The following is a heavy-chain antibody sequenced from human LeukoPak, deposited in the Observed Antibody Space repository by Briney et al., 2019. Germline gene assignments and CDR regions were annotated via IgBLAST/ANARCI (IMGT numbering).Heavy chain of an antibody. CDR2: ISSSGSTI. CDR3: ARDGGDDSSGYYSRYYYGMDV. V-gene: IGHV3-48*03. CDR1: GFTFSSYE. Sequence: PGGSLRLSCAASGFTFSSYEMNWVRQAPGKGLEWVSYISSSGSTIYYADSVKGRFTISRDNAKNSLYLQMNSLRAEDTAVYYCARDGGDDSSGYYSRYYYGMDVWGQGTTVTVSS. J-gene: IGHJ6*02. D-gene: IGHD3-22*01.